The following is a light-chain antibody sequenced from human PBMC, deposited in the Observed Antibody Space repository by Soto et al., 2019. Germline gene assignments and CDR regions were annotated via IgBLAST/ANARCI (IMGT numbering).Light chain of an antibody. CDR2: EVS. J-gene: IGLJ1*01. CDR1: SSDVGGYNY. CDR3: SSYGGDNDYV. V-gene: IGLV2-8*01. Sequence: QSVLTQPPSASGSPGQSVTISCTGTSSDVGGYNYVSWYQQHPGKAPKLMLYEVSNRPSGVPDRFSGSKSGNTASLTVSGLQAEDEADYYCSSYGGDNDYVFGTGTKVTVL.